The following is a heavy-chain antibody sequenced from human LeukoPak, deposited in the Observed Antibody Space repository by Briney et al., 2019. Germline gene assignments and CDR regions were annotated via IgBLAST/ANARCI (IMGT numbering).Heavy chain of an antibody. V-gene: IGHV3-49*04. CDR3: TRDFYDILTGYYWGNYFDY. J-gene: IGHJ4*02. D-gene: IGHD3-9*01. Sequence: GGSLRLSCAASGFTLSTAWMNWVRQAPGKGLEWVGFIRSKAYGGTTEYAASVKGRFTISRDDSKSIAYLQMNSLKTEDTAVYYCTRDFYDILTGYYWGNYFDYWGQGTLVTVSS. CDR2: IRSKAYGGTT. CDR1: GFTLSTAW.